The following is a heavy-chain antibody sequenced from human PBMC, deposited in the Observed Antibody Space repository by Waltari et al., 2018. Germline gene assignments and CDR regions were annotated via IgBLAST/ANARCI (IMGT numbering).Heavy chain of an antibody. D-gene: IGHD3-10*01. J-gene: IGHJ5*02. Sequence: QVQLIQSGAEVKKPGASVKVSCKVSGHTLTELSIHWVRQAPGKGPEWMGGFDGEDGKAIYAQNFQGRVTMTEDTSTDTAYMERTSLRSEDTAVYYCAREEVVRGVINSNWFDPWSQGTLVTVSS. CDR2: FDGEDGKA. CDR1: GHTLTELS. V-gene: IGHV1-24*01. CDR3: AREEVVRGVINSNWFDP.